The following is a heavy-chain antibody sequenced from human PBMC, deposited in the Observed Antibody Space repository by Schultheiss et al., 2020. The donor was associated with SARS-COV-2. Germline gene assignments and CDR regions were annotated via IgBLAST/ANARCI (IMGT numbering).Heavy chain of an antibody. CDR1: GDFFSTYY. CDR2: VRLSGST. V-gene: IGHV4-59*01. Sequence: SETLSLTCAVSGDFFSTYYWSWVRQPPGKGLEWIGYVRLSGSTDYNPSLRSRVTISVDTSKNQFSLRLTSVTAADTAVYYCARAGYSSSWYTLGKPFDYWGQGTLVTVSS. CDR3: ARAGYSSSWYTLGKPFDY. J-gene: IGHJ4*02. D-gene: IGHD6-13*01.